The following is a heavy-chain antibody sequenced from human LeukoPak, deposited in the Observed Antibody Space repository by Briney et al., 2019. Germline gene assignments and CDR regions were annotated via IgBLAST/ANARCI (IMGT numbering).Heavy chain of an antibody. D-gene: IGHD4-17*01. V-gene: IGHV1-2*02. J-gene: IGHJ6*03. Sequence: GASVKVSCKASGYTFTGYYMHWVRQAPGQGLEWMGWINPNSGGTNYAQKFQGRVTMTRDTSISTAYMELSRLRSDDTAVYYCAITPVTRASYYYYYMDVWGKGTTVTVSS. CDR3: AITPVTRASYYYYYMDV. CDR2: INPNSGGT. CDR1: GYTFTGYY.